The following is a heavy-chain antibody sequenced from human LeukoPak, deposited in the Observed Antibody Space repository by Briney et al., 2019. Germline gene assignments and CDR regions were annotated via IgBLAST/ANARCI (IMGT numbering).Heavy chain of an antibody. CDR2: ISAYNGNT. D-gene: IGHD2-2*01. J-gene: IGHJ5*02. Sequence: ASVKVSCKASGYTFTSYGISWVRQAPGQGLEWMGWISAYNGNTNYAQKLQGRVTMTTDTSTSTAYMELRSLRSDDTAVYYCARGSRSIVVVPAASNNWFGPWGQGTLVTVSS. V-gene: IGHV1-18*01. CDR1: GYTFTSYG. CDR3: ARGSRSIVVVPAASNNWFGP.